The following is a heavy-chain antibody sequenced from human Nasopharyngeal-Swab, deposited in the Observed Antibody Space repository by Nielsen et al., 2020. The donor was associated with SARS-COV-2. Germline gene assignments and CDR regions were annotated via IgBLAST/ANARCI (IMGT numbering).Heavy chain of an antibody. D-gene: IGHD3-22*01. Sequence: GRSLRLSCVASGFTFSSYSMNWVRPAPGKGLEWVSSISSSSSYIYYADSVKGRFTISRDNAKNSLYLQMNSLRAEDTAVYYCARVGGYYDSSGYGGDFDYWGQGTLVTVSS. CDR2: ISSSSSYI. V-gene: IGHV3-21*01. J-gene: IGHJ4*02. CDR3: ARVGGYYDSSGYGGDFDY. CDR1: GFTFSSYS.